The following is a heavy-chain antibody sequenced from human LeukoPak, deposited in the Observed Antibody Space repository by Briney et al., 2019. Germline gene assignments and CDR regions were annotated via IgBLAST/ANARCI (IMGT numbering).Heavy chain of an antibody. CDR3: ARDPNYDFWSGAYFDH. J-gene: IGHJ4*02. V-gene: IGHV1-3*01. D-gene: IGHD3-3*01. CDR1: GYTFTSYA. Sequence: ASVKVSRKASGYTFTSYAMHWVRQAPGQRLEWMGWVNAGNGDTKYSQKFQGRVTMTRDTSISTAYMELSRLRSDDTAVYYCARDPNYDFWSGAYFDHWGQGTLVTVSS. CDR2: VNAGNGDT.